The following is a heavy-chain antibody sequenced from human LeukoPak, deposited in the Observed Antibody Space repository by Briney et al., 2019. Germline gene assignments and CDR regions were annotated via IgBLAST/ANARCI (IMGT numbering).Heavy chain of an antibody. D-gene: IGHD1-1*01. CDR2: INHSGST. Sequence: SETLSLTCAVYGGSFSGYYWSWIRQPPGKGLEWIGGINHSGSTNYNPSLKSRVIISVDTPKNQSSLKLSSVTAADTAVYYCARERYGDGDYSYYGMDVWGQGTTVTVSS. J-gene: IGHJ6*02. CDR3: ARERYGDGDYSYYGMDV. V-gene: IGHV4-34*01. CDR1: GGSFSGYY.